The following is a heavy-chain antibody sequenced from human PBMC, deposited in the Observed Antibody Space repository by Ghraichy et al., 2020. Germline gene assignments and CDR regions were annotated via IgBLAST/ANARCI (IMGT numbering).Heavy chain of an antibody. CDR2: IYSGGST. Sequence: GGSLRLSCAASGFTVSNNFMNWVRQAPGKGLEWVSLIYSGGSTHYADSVKGRFTISRDNSKNTLFLQMNSLRIEETAVYYCACTQYDSGSCWGQGTLVTVSS. J-gene: IGHJ4*02. CDR1: GFTVSNNF. V-gene: IGHV3-53*05. CDR3: ACTQYDSGSC. D-gene: IGHD3-10*01.